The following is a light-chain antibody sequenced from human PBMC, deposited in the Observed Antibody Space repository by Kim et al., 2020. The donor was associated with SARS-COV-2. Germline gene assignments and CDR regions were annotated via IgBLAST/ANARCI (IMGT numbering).Light chain of an antibody. CDR2: DAS. Sequence: SPGERATLSCRASHSLSSYLAWYQQKPGQAPRLLIYDASNRATGIPARFSGSGSGTDFTLTISSLEPEDFAVYYCQQRSNWPPLTFGGGTKVDIK. CDR1: HSLSSY. CDR3: QQRSNWPPLT. V-gene: IGKV3-11*01. J-gene: IGKJ4*01.